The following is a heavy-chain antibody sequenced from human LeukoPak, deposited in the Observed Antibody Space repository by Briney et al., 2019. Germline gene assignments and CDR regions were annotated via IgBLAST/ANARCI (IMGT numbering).Heavy chain of an antibody. Sequence: NTGGSLRLSCAASGFMFNGYSMTWVRQAPGKGLEWVSYISGGSDYIYYTDSVKGRFTISRDNAKKSLYLQLNSLRVEDTAVYYCARWGLGPSFDSWGQGTLVTVSS. CDR3: ARWGLGPSFDS. V-gene: IGHV3-21*01. D-gene: IGHD1-26*01. CDR2: ISGGSDYI. CDR1: GFMFNGYS. J-gene: IGHJ4*02.